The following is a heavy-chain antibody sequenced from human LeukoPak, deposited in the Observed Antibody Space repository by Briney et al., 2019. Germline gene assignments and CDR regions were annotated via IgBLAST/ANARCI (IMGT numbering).Heavy chain of an antibody. J-gene: IGHJ4*02. CDR3: ARAPVATPSEFDY. CDR1: GGSISSGGYY. Sequence: SETLSLTCTVSGGSISSGGYYWSWIRQHPGKGPEWIGYISYGGNTYYNPSLKSRVAISADTPKNQFSLKLSSTTAADTAVYYCARAPVATPSEFDYRGQGTLVTVSS. D-gene: IGHD5-12*01. CDR2: ISYGGNT. V-gene: IGHV4-31*03.